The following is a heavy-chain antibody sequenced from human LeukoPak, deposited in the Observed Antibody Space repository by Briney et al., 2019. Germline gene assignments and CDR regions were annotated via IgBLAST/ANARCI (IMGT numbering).Heavy chain of an antibody. J-gene: IGHJ4*02. CDR1: GFTFSDYY. CDR2: SSTSGSIT. V-gene: IGHV3-11*04. Sequence: PGGSLRLSCPASGFTFSDYYMSWIRQAPGKGLQWLAYSSTSGSITYYADSVKGRFTISTDNSKNSVYLQMNSLRAEDTAVYYCARDFSDVRGNIFDSWGQGTLVTVSS. D-gene: IGHD3-10*02. CDR3: ARDFSDVRGNIFDS.